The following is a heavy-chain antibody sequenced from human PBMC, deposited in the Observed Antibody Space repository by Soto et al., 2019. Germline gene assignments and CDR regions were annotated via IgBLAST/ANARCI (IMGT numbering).Heavy chain of an antibody. Sequence: QVQLQESGPGLVKPSETLSLTCTVSGGSISSYYWSWIRQPPGKGLEWIGYIYYSGSTNYNPSLKSRVTISVDTSKNQFSLQLSSVTAADTAVYYCARKLVRKGTNYYYYYGMDVWGQGTTVTVSS. D-gene: IGHD1-1*01. CDR2: IYYSGST. CDR3: ARKLVRKGTNYYYYYGMDV. V-gene: IGHV4-59*01. CDR1: GGSISSYY. J-gene: IGHJ6*02.